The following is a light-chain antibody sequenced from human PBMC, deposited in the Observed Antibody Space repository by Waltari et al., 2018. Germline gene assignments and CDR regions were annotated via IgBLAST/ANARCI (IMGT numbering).Light chain of an antibody. CDR3: QQRSNWPIT. J-gene: IGKJ5*01. CDR2: DAS. CDR1: QSVSSY. Sequence: EIVLTQSPATPSLSPGGRATLSCRASQSVSSYLAWYQQKPGQAPRLLIYDASNRATGIPARFSGSGPGTDFTLTISSLEPEDFAVYYCQQRSNWPITFGQGTRLEIK. V-gene: IGKV3D-11*02.